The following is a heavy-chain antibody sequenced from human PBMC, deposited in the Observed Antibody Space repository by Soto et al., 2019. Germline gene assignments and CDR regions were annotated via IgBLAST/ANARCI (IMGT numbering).Heavy chain of an antibody. CDR3: ARGGTPIDH. CDR1: GYTFTNFG. CDR2: ISAYNGNT. Sequence: QVQLVQSGAGVKKPGPSVKVPCKASGYTFTNFGISWVRQAPRQGLEWMGWISAYNGNTNYAQKFHGRVTMTTDTFTSTAYIVVRSLRFDDTALYYCARGGTPIDHLGQGTLVTVSS. J-gene: IGHJ4*02. D-gene: IGHD3-16*01. V-gene: IGHV1-18*01.